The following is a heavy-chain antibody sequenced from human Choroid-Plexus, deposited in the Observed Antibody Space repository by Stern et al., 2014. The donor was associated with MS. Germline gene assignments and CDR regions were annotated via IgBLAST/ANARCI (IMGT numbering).Heavy chain of an antibody. CDR3: AKDRQYLTYFFDH. J-gene: IGHJ5*02. CDR2: VSYDGSNK. V-gene: IGHV3-30*18. CDR1: GFTFGSCA. D-gene: IGHD2/OR15-2a*01. Sequence: VQLVESGGGVVQPGRPLRLSCVASGFTFGSCAMHWVRQAPGKGLDWWAGVSYDGSNKYYADSVKGRFTISRDNSQNTLYMQMSSLRPEDTAVYYCAKDRQYLTYFFDHWGQGSLVTVSS.